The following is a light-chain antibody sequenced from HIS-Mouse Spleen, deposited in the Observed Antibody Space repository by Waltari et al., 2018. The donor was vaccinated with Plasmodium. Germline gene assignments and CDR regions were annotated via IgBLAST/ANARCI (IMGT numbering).Light chain of an antibody. CDR3: QVWDSSSDHRV. V-gene: IGLV3-21*02. CDR1: NIGSKS. J-gene: IGLJ3*02. Sequence: SYVLTQPPSVSVAPGQTARITWGGDNIGSKSVHWYQQKPGQAPVLVVYDGSGRPSGIPERFSGSNSGNTATLTISRVEAGDEADYYWQVWDSSSDHRVFGGGTKLTVL. CDR2: DGS.